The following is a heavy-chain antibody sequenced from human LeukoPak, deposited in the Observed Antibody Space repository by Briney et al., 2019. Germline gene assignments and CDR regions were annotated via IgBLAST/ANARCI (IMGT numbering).Heavy chain of an antibody. CDR2: IYYSGST. CDR3: ARVIAYYDSSGYLYYFDY. J-gene: IGHJ4*02. D-gene: IGHD3-22*01. V-gene: IGHV4-39*07. Sequence: SETLSLTCTVSGGSISSSSYYWGWIRQPPGKGLEWIGSIYYSGSTYYNPSLKSRVTISVDTSKNQFSLKLSSVTAADTAVYYCARVIAYYDSSGYLYYFDYWGQGTLVTVSS. CDR1: GGSISSSSYY.